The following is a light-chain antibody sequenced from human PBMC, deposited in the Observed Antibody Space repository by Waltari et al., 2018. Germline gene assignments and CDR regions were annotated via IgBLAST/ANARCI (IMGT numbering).Light chain of an antibody. Sequence: IVMTQSPATLSVSPGERATLSCRASQSISTNLAWFQEKPGQAPRLLLLGASTRATGVPARFSGSGSGTYFTLVISSLRSEDFAVYYCQHYDKWLRYSFGQGTKVEIK. CDR1: QSISTN. J-gene: IGKJ2*01. CDR2: GAS. CDR3: QHYDKWLRYS. V-gene: IGKV3-15*01.